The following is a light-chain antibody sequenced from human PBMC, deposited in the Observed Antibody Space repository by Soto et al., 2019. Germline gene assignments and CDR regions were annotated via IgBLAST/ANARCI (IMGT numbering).Light chain of an antibody. CDR2: GAS. CDR3: QQYGSSPRM. CDR1: ESVSSC. Sequence: VITQSPATMTQSPWARSTLAGRASESVSSCLAWYQQRPGRAPRLVIYGASTRASGIPSRFSGGGSGTDFTLTISRLQPEDFAGYYCQQYGSSPRMFGQGTKVDIK. J-gene: IGKJ1*01. V-gene: IGKV3-20*01.